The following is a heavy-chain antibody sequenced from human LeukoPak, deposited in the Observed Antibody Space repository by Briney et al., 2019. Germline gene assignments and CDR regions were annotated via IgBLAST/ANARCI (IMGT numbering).Heavy chain of an antibody. CDR3: ARVTQRDSNLYGMDV. CDR1: GGTFSSYP. CDR2: IIPMFGTT. J-gene: IGHJ6*02. D-gene: IGHD4-11*01. V-gene: IGHV1-69*13. Sequence: ASVKVSCKASGGTFSSYPTSWVRQAPGQGLAWMGGIIPMFGTTNYALKFQGRVTITADESTSTAYMELSSLESEDTAVYYCARVTQRDSNLYGMDVWGQGTTVTVSS.